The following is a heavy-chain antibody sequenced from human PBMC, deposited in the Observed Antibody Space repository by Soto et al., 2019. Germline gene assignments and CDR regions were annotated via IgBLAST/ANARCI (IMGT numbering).Heavy chain of an antibody. CDR2: ISSTSTNI. V-gene: IGHV3-21*01. D-gene: IGHD3-3*01. CDR3: ARVVRRSYDFWSGYGSQNYYGMDV. J-gene: IGHJ6*02. Sequence: GGSLRLSCAASGFSFSTYYMNWVRQAPGRGLEWVSSISSTSTNIDYADSVKGRFTISRDNAKNSLYLEMNSLRAEDTAVYYCARVVRRSYDFWSGYGSQNYYGMDVWGQGTTVTVSS. CDR1: GFSFSTYY.